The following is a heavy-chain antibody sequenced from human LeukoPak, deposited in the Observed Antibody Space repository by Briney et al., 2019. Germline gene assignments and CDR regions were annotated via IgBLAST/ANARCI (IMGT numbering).Heavy chain of an antibody. D-gene: IGHD5-24*01. CDR2: IGKTGDT. Sequence: GGSLRLSCAASGFTFSTYDMHWVRQATGKGLEWVSGIGKTGDTYYSGSVKGRFTNSRENAKNPLYLEMNSLRAGDTAVYYCARGADGFDYWGQGTLVTVSS. CDR1: GFTFSTYD. J-gene: IGHJ4*02. V-gene: IGHV3-13*04. CDR3: ARGADGFDY.